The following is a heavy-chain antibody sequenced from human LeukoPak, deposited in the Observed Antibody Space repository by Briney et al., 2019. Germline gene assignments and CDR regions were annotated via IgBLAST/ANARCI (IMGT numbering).Heavy chain of an antibody. CDR3: AKDHPYYFDY. CDR1: GFTFCSYS. V-gene: IGHV3-30*02. Sequence: PGGSLRLSCAASGFTFCSYSMNWVRQAPGKGLEWVAFIRYDGSNKYYADSVKGRFTISRDNSKNTLYLQMNSLRAEDTAVYYCAKDHPYYFDYWGQGTLVTVSS. J-gene: IGHJ4*02. CDR2: IRYDGSNK.